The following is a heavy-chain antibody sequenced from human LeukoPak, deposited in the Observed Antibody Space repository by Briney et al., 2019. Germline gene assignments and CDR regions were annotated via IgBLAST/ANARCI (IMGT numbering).Heavy chain of an antibody. J-gene: IGHJ6*02. V-gene: IGHV1-8*01. D-gene: IGHD2-15*01. CDR3: ARDDCSGGSCYSGPYGMDV. Sequence: ASVKVSCKASGYTFTSYDINWVRQATGQGLEWMGWMNPNSGNTGYAQKFQGRVTMTRNTSISTAYMELSSLRSEDTAVYYCARDDCSGGSCYSGPYGMDVWGQGTTVTVSS. CDR2: MNPNSGNT. CDR1: GYTFTSYD.